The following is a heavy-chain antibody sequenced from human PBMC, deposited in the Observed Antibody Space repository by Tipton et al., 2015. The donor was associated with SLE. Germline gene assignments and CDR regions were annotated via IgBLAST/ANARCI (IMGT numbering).Heavy chain of an antibody. CDR3: TRDRGGTGWPEYYFDY. Sequence: TLSLTCAVSAYSISSDYYWNWIRLPPGKGLEWIGYIFYAGSTNYNPSLRSRVTISVDTSKNQFSLKLSSVTAADTAVYYCTRDRGGTGWPEYYFDYWGQGALVTVSS. D-gene: IGHD6-19*01. V-gene: IGHV4-61*01. CDR1: AYSISSDYY. CDR2: IFYAGST. J-gene: IGHJ4*02.